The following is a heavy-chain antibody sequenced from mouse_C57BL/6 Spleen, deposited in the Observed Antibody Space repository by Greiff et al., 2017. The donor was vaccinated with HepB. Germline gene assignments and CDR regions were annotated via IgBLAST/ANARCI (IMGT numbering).Heavy chain of an antibody. D-gene: IGHD1-1*01. J-gene: IGHJ3*01. V-gene: IGHV1-69*01. CDR1: GYTFTSYW. CDR2: IDPSDSYT. Sequence: QVQLKQPGAELVMPGASVKLSCKASGYTFTSYWMHWVKQRPGQGLEWIGEIDPSDSYTNYNQKFKGKSTLTVDKSSSTAYMQLSSLTSEDSAVYYCARSDYGSSPAWFAYWGQGTLVTVSA. CDR3: ARSDYGSSPAWFAY.